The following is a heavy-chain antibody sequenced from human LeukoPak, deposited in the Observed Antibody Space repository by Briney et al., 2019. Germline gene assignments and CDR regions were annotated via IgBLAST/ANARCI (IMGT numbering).Heavy chain of an antibody. CDR3: ARSVAYCGGDCYSVPDY. J-gene: IGHJ4*02. CDR2: INPSGGST. D-gene: IGHD2-21*02. CDR1: GYTFTSYY. Sequence: ASVKVSCKASGYTFTSYYMHWVRQAPGQGLEWMGIINPSGGSTSYAQKFQGRVTMTRDTSTSTVYMELSSLRSEDTAVYYCARSVAYCGGDCYSVPDYWGQGTLVTVSS. V-gene: IGHV1-46*01.